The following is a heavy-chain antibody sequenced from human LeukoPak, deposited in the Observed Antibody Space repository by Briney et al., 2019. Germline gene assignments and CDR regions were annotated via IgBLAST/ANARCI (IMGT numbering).Heavy chain of an antibody. CDR1: GGSISSSNW. CDR2: IYHSGGT. CDR3: ARSGGLGYRGFFDY. V-gene: IGHV4-4*02. D-gene: IGHD5-12*01. J-gene: IGHJ4*02. Sequence: SETLSLTCAVSGGSISSSNWWSWVRQSPGKGLEWIGEIYHSGGTNYNPSLKSRVTISVDKSKNQFSLKLSSVTAADTAVYYCARSGGLGYRGFFDYWGQGTLVTVSS.